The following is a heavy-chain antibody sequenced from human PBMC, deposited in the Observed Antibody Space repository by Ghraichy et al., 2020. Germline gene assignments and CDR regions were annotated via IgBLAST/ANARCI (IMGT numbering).Heavy chain of an antibody. CDR3: ARGLFYSNYFEVIWYYYYGMDV. CDR1: GGTFSSYA. J-gene: IGHJ6*02. CDR2: IIPIFGTA. Sequence: SVKVSCKASGGTFSSYAISWVRQAPGQGLEWMGGIIPIFGTANYAQKFQGRVTITADESTSTAYMELSSLRSEDTAVYYCARGLFYSNYFEVIWYYYYGMDVWGQGTTVTVSS. D-gene: IGHD4-11*01. V-gene: IGHV1-69*13.